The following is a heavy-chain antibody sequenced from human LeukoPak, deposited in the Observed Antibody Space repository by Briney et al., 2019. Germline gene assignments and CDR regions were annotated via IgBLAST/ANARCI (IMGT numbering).Heavy chain of an antibody. D-gene: IGHD5-18*01. Sequence: PGGSLRLSCAASGFTFSSYAMSWVRQAPGKGLEWVSVISGSGGSTYYADSVKGRFTISRDNSKNTLYLQMNSLRAEDTAVYYCARGHTYGYGVDVWGQGTTVTVSS. J-gene: IGHJ6*02. CDR3: ARGHTYGYGVDV. CDR2: ISGSGGST. CDR1: GFTFSSYA. V-gene: IGHV3-23*01.